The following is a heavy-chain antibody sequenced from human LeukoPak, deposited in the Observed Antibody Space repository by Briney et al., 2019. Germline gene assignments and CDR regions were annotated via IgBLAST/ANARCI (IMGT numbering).Heavy chain of an antibody. D-gene: IGHD3-22*01. CDR3: AASPDYYDSSGYSYYFDY. J-gene: IGHJ4*02. Sequence: ASVKVSCKASGGTFSSYAISWVRQAPGQGLEWMGGTIPIFGTANYAQKFQGRVTITADESTSTAYMELSSLRSEDTAVYYCAASPDYYDSSGYSYYFDYWGQGTLVTVSS. V-gene: IGHV1-69*01. CDR1: GGTFSSYA. CDR2: TIPIFGTA.